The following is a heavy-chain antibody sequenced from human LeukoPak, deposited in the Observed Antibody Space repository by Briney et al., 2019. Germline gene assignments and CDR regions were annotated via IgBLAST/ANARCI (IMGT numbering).Heavy chain of an antibody. Sequence: PSETLSLTCTVSGASVSSSTSYWSWIRQPPGKGLEWIGYVSYRGTTNYNPSLKSRVTISVDTSKNQFSLKLSSVTAADTAVYYCARPYSSNWYDAFHIWGQGTMVTVSS. J-gene: IGHJ3*02. CDR1: GASVSSSTSY. V-gene: IGHV4-61*01. CDR2: VSYRGTT. D-gene: IGHD6-13*01. CDR3: ARPYSSNWYDAFHI.